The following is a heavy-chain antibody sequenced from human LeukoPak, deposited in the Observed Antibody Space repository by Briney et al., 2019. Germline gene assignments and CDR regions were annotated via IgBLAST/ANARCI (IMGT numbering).Heavy chain of an antibody. CDR3: ARSVATLGYCSGGSCYRGHDY. CDR1: GYTFTGYY. V-gene: IGHV1-2*02. J-gene: IGHJ4*02. CDR2: INPNSGGT. Sequence: ASVKVSCKASGYTFTGYYMHWVRQAPGQGLEWMGWINPNSGGTNYAQKFQGRVTMTRDTSISTAYMELSRLRFDDTAVYYCARSVATLGYCSGGSCYRGHDYWGQGTLVTVSS. D-gene: IGHD2-15*01.